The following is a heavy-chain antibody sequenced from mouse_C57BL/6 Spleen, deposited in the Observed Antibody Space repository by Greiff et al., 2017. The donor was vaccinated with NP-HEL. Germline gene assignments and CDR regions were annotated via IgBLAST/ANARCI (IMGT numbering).Heavy chain of an antibody. CDR3: ARRKGNGYAMDY. Sequence: QVQLQQSGPELVKPGASVKISCKASGYAFSSSWMNWVKQRPGKGLEWIGRIYPGDGDTNYNGKFKGKATLTADKSSSTAYMQLSSLTSEDSAVYFCARRKGNGYAMDYWGQGTSVTVSS. CDR1: GYAFSSSW. D-gene: IGHD3-3*01. J-gene: IGHJ4*01. CDR2: IYPGDGDT. V-gene: IGHV1-82*01.